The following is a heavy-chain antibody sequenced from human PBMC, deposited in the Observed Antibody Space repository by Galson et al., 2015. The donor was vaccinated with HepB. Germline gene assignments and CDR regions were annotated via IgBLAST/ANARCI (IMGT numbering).Heavy chain of an antibody. V-gene: IGHV3-74*01. Sequence: SLRLSCAASGFTFSSYWMHWVRQAPGKGLVWVSRINSDGSSTSYADSVKGRFTITRDNVKNTLYLQMNSLRAEDTAVYYCARGAAGYNYFDYWGQGTLVTVSS. CDR2: INSDGSST. CDR1: GFTFSSYW. J-gene: IGHJ4*02. CDR3: ARGAAGYNYFDY. D-gene: IGHD5-24*01.